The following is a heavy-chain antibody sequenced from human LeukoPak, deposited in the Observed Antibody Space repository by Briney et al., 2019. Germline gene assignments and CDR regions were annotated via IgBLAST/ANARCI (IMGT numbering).Heavy chain of an antibody. CDR2: IKQDGSEK. J-gene: IGHJ4*02. V-gene: IGHV3-7*01. CDR3: ARGYCSGGSCYSFFWDY. Sequence: GGSLRLSCAASGFTFSSYWMSWVRQAPGKGLEWVANIKQDGSEKYYVDSVKGRFTISRDNAKNSLYLQMNSLRAEDTAVYYCARGYCSGGSCYSFFWDYWGQGTLVTVSS. CDR1: GFTFSSYW. D-gene: IGHD2-15*01.